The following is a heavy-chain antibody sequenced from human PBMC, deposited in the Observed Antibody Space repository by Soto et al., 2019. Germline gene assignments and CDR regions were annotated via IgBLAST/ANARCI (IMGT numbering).Heavy chain of an antibody. CDR1: GFTFSTHA. J-gene: IGHJ4*02. CDR3: AKQSKWSSTRCDSGGSTCPLDC. CDR2: TSATGSTT. V-gene: IGHV3-23*01. D-gene: IGHD2-2*02. Sequence: EVQLLESGGGLVQPGGSLRLSCAVSGFTFSTHAMSWVRQAPGKGLEWVSGTSATGSTTYYADSVKGQFTISRDNTKNTLYLQMNSLRAEDTAVYYCAKQSKWSSTRCDSGGSTCPLDCWGQGTLVTVSS.